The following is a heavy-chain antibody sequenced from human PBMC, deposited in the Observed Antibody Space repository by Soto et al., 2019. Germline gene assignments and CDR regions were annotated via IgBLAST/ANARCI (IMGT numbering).Heavy chain of an antibody. CDR2: ISNSGGTT. V-gene: IGHV3-23*01. Sequence: GGSLRLSCAASGFTFYSYGLSWVRQAPGKGLEWVSGISNSGGTTYNADSVKGRFTVSRDNAKNTLYLQMHSLRGEDTALYYCAKGVTMYHFDLWGQGTLVTVSS. D-gene: IGHD3-10*02. CDR1: GFTFYSYG. CDR3: AKGVTMYHFDL. J-gene: IGHJ5*02.